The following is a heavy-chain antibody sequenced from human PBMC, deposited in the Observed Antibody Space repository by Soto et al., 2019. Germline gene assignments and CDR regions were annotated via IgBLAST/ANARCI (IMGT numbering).Heavy chain of an antibody. CDR1: GGSISSSNW. J-gene: IGHJ6*02. V-gene: IGHV4-4*02. CDR3: ARGVRGGWYVGGMDV. CDR2: IYHSGST. Sequence: QVQLQESGPGLVKPSGTLSLTCAVSGGSISSSNWWSWVRQPPGKGLEWIGEIYHSGSTNYNPSPKSRVTISVDKSKNPFSLKLSAVTAADTAVYYCARGVRGGWYVGGMDVWGQGTTVTVSS. D-gene: IGHD6-19*01.